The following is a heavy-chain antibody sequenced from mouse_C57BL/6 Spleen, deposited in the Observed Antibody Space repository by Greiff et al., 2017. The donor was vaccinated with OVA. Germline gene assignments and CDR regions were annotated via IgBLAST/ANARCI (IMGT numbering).Heavy chain of an antibody. CDR3: AREGDGDY. D-gene: IGHD2-3*01. V-gene: IGHV3-6*01. CDR2: ISYDGSN. Sequence: EVQLQESGPGLVKPSQSLSLTCSVTGYSITSGYYWNWIRQFPGNKLEWMGYISYDGSNNYNPSLKNRISITRDTSKNQFFLKLNSVTTEDTATYYCAREGDGDYWGQGTTLTVSS. J-gene: IGHJ2*01. CDR1: GYSITSGYY.